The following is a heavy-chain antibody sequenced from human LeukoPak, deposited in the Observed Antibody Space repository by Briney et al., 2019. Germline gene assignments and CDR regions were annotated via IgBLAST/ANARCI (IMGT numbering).Heavy chain of an antibody. V-gene: IGHV3-48*03. D-gene: IGHD4-23*01. CDR1: GFTFSSYE. CDR3: ARGNGGRGHFDY. J-gene: IGHJ4*02. Sequence: GGSLRLSCVASGFTFSSYEMNWVRQAPGKGLEWVSYISDSGSAIYYADSVKGRFTISRDNVKNSPYLQMNSLRAEDTAVYYCARGNGGRGHFDYWGQGALVTVSS. CDR2: ISDSGSAI.